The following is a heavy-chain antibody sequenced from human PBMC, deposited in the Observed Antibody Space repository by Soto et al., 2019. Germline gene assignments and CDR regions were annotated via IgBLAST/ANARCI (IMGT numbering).Heavy chain of an antibody. CDR1: GYTFTSYD. Sequence: QVQLVQSGAEVKKPGASVKLSCKASGYTFTSYDINWVRQATGQGLEWMGWMNPNSGNTCYAQKFQGRVTMTRNTSISTAYMELSSLKSEDTAAYYCAREVANRFDPWGQGTLVTVSS. CDR2: MNPNSGNT. CDR3: AREVANRFDP. V-gene: IGHV1-8*01. J-gene: IGHJ5*02. D-gene: IGHD2-21*01.